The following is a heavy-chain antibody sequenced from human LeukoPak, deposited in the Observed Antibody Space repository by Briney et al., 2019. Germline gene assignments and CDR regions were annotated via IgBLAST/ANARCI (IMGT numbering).Heavy chain of an antibody. D-gene: IGHD4-23*01. Sequence: GGSLRLSCAASGFTFSSYAMSWVRQVPGKGLEWVSAISGSGGGTYYADSVKGRFTISRDNSKNTLYLQMNSLRAEDTAVYYCAKNGGGNYGAFDIWGQGTMVTVSS. J-gene: IGHJ3*02. CDR2: ISGSGGGT. CDR1: GFTFSSYA. V-gene: IGHV3-23*01. CDR3: AKNGGGNYGAFDI.